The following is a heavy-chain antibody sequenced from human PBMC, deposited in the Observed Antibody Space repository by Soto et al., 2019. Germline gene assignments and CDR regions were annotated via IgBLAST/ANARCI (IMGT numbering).Heavy chain of an antibody. V-gene: IGHV4-34*01. CDR1: GGSFSGYY. Sequence: SATLSLTCAVYGGSFSGYYWSWIRQPPGKGLEWIGEINHSGSTNYNPSLKSRVTISVDTSKNQFSLKLSSVTAADTAVYYCARASGYSSSWSSYYYGMDVWGQGTTVTVSS. J-gene: IGHJ6*02. CDR3: ARASGYSSSWSSYYYGMDV. D-gene: IGHD6-13*01. CDR2: INHSGST.